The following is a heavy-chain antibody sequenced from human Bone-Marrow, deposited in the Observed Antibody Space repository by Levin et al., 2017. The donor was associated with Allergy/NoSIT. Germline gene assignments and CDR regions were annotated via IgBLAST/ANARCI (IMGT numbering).Heavy chain of an antibody. CDR2: ILYDGGKK. Sequence: PGESLKISCAASGFTFSDYGFHWVRQPPGKGLEWVAVILYDGGKKYYADSVKGRFTISRDNSKNTLYLQMNSLRAEDTAVYYCAKDKRYSSSSGDFWGQGTLVTVSS. D-gene: IGHD6-13*01. J-gene: IGHJ4*02. CDR3: AKDKRYSSSSGDF. V-gene: IGHV3-30*18. CDR1: GFTFSDYG.